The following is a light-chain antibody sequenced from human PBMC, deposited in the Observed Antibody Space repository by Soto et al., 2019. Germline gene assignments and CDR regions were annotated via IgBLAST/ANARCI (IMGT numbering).Light chain of an antibody. CDR1: QSVSTGY. V-gene: IGKV3-20*01. CDR2: GAS. CDR3: QHYGSSPR. J-gene: IGKJ1*01. Sequence: EIVLTQSPGTLSLSPGERATLSCRASQSVSTGYLAWYQQKPGQAPRLLIYGASSRAAGIPNRFGGSGSGTDFTLTISKLEPEDFAVYYCQHYGSSPRFGQGAKVEIK.